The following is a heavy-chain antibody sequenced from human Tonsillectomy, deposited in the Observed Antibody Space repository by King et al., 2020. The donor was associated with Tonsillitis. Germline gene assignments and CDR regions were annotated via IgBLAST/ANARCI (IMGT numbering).Heavy chain of an antibody. CDR3: ARDSVESGWYGVAHNYFDY. Sequence: QLQESGPGLVKPSETLSLTCTVSGYSISSGYYWGWIRQPPGKGLEWIGNIYHSGNTYYNPSLKSRVTISVDTSKNQFSLKLSSVTAADTAVYYCARDSVESGWYGVAHNYFDYWGQGTLVTVSS. D-gene: IGHD6-19*01. CDR1: GYSISSGYY. J-gene: IGHJ4*02. CDR2: IYHSGNT. V-gene: IGHV4-38-2*02.